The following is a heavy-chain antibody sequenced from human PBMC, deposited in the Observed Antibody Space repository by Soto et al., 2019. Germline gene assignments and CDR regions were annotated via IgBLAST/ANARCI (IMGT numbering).Heavy chain of an antibody. V-gene: IGHV1-69*06. J-gene: IGHJ6*02. Sequence: SVKVSCKASGGTFSSYAISWVRQAPGQGLEWMGGIIPIFGTANYAQEFQGRVTITADKSTSTAYMELSSLRSEDTAVYYCAAAGTEGDYYYGMDVWGQGTTVTVSS. CDR2: IIPIFGTA. CDR1: GGTFSSYA. D-gene: IGHD6-13*01. CDR3: AAAGTEGDYYYGMDV.